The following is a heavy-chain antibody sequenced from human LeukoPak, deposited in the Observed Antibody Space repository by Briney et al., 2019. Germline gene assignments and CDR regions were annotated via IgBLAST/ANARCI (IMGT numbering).Heavy chain of an antibody. D-gene: IGHD6-13*01. J-gene: IGHJ6*03. V-gene: IGHV1-69*06. CDR3: ARVGIAAADPGYYYYYYYMDV. CDR2: IIPIFGTA. CDR1: GYTFTSYG. Sequence: GASVKVSCKASGYTFTSYGISWVRQAPGQGLEWMGGIIPIFGTANYAQKFQGRVTITADKSTSTAYMELSSLRSEDTAVYYCARVGIAAADPGYYYYYYYMDVWGIGTTVTVSS.